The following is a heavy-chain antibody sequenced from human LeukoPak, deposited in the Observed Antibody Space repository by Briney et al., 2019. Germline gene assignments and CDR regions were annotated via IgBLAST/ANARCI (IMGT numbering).Heavy chain of an antibody. CDR3: ASQADYGSGSLDY. D-gene: IGHD3-10*01. CDR2: INPNSGGT. Sequence: ASVKVSCKASGYTFTGYYMHWVRQAPGQGLEWMGRINPNSGGTNYAQKFQGRVTMTRDTSISTAYMELSRLRSDDTAVYYCASQADYGSGSLDYWGQGTLVTVSS. CDR1: GYTFTGYY. V-gene: IGHV1-2*06. J-gene: IGHJ4*02.